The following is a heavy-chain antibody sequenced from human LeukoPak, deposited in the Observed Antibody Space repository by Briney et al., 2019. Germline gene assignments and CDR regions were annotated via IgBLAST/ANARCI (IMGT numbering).Heavy chain of an antibody. CDR1: GFTFDDYA. CDR2: ISWNSGSI. J-gene: IGHJ4*02. CDR3: TNSDDYGDY. Sequence: PGGSLRLSCAASGFTFDDYAMHWVRQAPGKGLEWVSGISWNSGSIGYADSVKGRFTISRDNAKNSLYLHMTSLRAEDTAVYYCTNSDDYGDYWGQGTLVTVSS. V-gene: IGHV3-9*01.